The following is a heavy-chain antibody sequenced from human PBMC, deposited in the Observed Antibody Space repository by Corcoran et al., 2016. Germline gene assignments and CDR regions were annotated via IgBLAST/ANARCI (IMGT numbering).Heavy chain of an antibody. V-gene: IGHV3-21*01. J-gene: IGHJ4*02. CDR3: ARDLVHYGPTPSDY. CDR1: GFTFSSYS. Sequence: EVQLVESGGGLVKPGGSLRLSCAASGFTFSSYSMNWVRQAPGKGLEWVSSISSSSYIYYADSVKGRFTISRDNAKNSLYLQMNSLRAEDTAVYYCARDLVHYGPTPSDYWGQGTLVTVSS. D-gene: IGHD4-17*01. CDR2: ISSSSYI.